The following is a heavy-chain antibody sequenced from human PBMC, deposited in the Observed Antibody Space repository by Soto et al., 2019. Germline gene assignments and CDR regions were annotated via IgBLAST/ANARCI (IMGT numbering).Heavy chain of an antibody. D-gene: IGHD3-10*01. CDR1: GGSISSGGYY. CDR2: IYYSGST. CDR3: ARSPRELLPKSFDY. V-gene: IGHV4-31*03. J-gene: IGHJ4*02. Sequence: QVQLQESGPGLVKPSQTLSLTCTVSGGSISSGGYYWSWIRQHPGKGLEWIGDIYYSGSTYYNPSLKRRVTISVDTSKHHFSLKLSSVTAAARAVYYCARSPRELLPKSFDYWGQGTLVTVSS.